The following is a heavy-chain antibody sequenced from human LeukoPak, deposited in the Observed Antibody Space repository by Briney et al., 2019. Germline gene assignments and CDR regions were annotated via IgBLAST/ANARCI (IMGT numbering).Heavy chain of an antibody. Sequence: PGGSLRLSCAASGFTFNGHSMNWVRQAPGKRLEWVSYISGSSGTIFYADSVKGRFTISRDDAKSSLYLQMNSLRVEDTAVYYCARASRGYCSGSNCPLMDNWGQGTLVTVSS. CDR3: ARASRGYCSGSNCPLMDN. V-gene: IGHV3-48*04. J-gene: IGHJ4*02. CDR1: GFTFNGHS. CDR2: ISGSSGTI. D-gene: IGHD2-15*01.